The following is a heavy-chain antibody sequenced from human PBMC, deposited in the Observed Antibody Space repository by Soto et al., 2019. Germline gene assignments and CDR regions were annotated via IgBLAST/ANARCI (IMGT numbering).Heavy chain of an antibody. CDR1: GFTFSSYA. CDR3: ATGPNYYDSSGYYEGVFDI. CDR2: ISGSGGST. J-gene: IGHJ3*02. D-gene: IGHD3-22*01. Sequence: GGSLRLSCAASGFTFSSYAMSWVRQAPGKGLEWVSAISGSGGSTYYADSVKGRFTISRDNSKNTLYLQMNSLRAEDTAVYYCATGPNYYDSSGYYEGVFDIGGQGTMVPVSS. V-gene: IGHV3-23*01.